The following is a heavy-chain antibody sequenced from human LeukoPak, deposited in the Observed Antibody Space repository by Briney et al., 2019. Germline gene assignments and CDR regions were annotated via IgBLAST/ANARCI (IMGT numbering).Heavy chain of an antibody. Sequence: ASVKVSCKASGYTFTSYDINWVRQATGQGLEWMGWMNPNSGNTGYAQKFQGRVTITRNTSISTAYMELSSLRSEDTAVYSCARVPYESSGYSDYWGQGTLVTVSS. CDR2: MNPNSGNT. J-gene: IGHJ4*02. CDR3: ARVPYESSGYSDY. V-gene: IGHV1-8*01. D-gene: IGHD3-22*01. CDR1: GYTFTSYD.